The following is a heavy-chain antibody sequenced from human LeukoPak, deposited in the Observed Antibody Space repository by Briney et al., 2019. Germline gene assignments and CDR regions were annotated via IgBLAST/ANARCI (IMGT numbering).Heavy chain of an antibody. D-gene: IGHD3-10*01. J-gene: IGHJ5*02. CDR2: IYYSGST. V-gene: IGHV4-59*12. CDR1: GGSISSYY. Sequence: SETLSLTCTVSGGSISSYYWSWIRQPPGKGLEWIGYIYYSGSTNYNPSLKSRVTISVDTSKNQFSLKLSSVTAADTAVYYCARSPYYYGSGSYENWFDPWGQGTLVTVSS. CDR3: ARSPYYYGSGSYENWFDP.